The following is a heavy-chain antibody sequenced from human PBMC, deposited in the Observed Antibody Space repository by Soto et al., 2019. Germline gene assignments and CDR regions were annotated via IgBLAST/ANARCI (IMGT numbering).Heavy chain of an antibody. J-gene: IGHJ3*01. CDR3: TTNDAFDV. CDR1: GFTFSNVW. V-gene: IGHV3-15*01. Sequence: EVQLVESGGGLIKPGGSLRLSCVVSGFTFSNVWMSWVRQAPGKGLEWVGRIKNKIDGETTDYAAAVKGRFIILRDNSKNTVYLQMNSLKSEDTAVYYCTTNDAFDVWGQGTMVTVSP. CDR2: IKNKIDGETT.